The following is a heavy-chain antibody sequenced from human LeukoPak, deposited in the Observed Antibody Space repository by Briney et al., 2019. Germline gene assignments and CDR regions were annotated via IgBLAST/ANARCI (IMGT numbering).Heavy chain of an antibody. CDR1: GGSISSSSFY. D-gene: IGHD7-27*01. CDR2: IYYSGNT. V-gene: IGHV4-39*01. J-gene: IGHJ6*03. CDR3: ARSNWGWNYYYYYMDV. Sequence: SDTLSLTCTVSGGSISSSSFYWGWIRQPPGKGLEWIGSIYYSGNTQYNPSLKSRVTISVDTSKNQFSLKLSSVTAADTAVYYCARSNWGWNYYYYYMDVWGKGTTVTVSS.